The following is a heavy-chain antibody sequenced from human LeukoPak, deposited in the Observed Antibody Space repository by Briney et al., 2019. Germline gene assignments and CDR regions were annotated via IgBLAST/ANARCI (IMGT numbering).Heavy chain of an antibody. J-gene: IGHJ3*02. D-gene: IGHD2-15*01. Sequence: ASVKVSFKASGYTFIDFYMHWVRQAPGQGREWMGWISPKSGGTNYAQKFKGRLTVTRDTSISTAYMELSWLTSDDTALYYCARGRVRCSGGNCYSYAFDIWGQGTMVTVSS. CDR1: GYTFIDFY. CDR3: ARGRVRCSGGNCYSYAFDI. V-gene: IGHV1-2*02. CDR2: ISPKSGGT.